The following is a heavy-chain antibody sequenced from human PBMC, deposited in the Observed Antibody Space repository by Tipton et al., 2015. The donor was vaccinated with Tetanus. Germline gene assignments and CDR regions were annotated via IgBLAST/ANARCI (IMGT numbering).Heavy chain of an antibody. CDR1: GYSFTHYW. J-gene: IGHJ4*02. Sequence: VQLVQSGAEVKKPGESLKISCKGSGYSFTHYWIGWVRQMPGKGLEWMGMIFPDDSDTRYSPSFQGHVPFSVDKSTSTVYLQWSSLKASDTAMYFCARMYSTSSPFDHWGQGTLVAVSS. D-gene: IGHD6-6*01. CDR3: ARMYSTSSPFDH. V-gene: IGHV5-51*01. CDR2: IFPDDSDT.